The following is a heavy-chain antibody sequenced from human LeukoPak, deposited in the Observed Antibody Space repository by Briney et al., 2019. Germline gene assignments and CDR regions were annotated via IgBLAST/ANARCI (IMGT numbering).Heavy chain of an antibody. V-gene: IGHV3-23*01. CDR1: GFTFSSYA. Sequence: PGGSLRLSCAASGFTFSSYAMSWVRQAPGKGLEWVSTTSGSGGSTYYADSVKGRFTISRDNSKNTLYLQMNSLRAEDTAVYYCAKMGSGYYYDSSGYSYNWFDPWGQGTLVTVSS. D-gene: IGHD3-22*01. J-gene: IGHJ5*02. CDR3: AKMGSGYYYDSSGYSYNWFDP. CDR2: TSGSGGST.